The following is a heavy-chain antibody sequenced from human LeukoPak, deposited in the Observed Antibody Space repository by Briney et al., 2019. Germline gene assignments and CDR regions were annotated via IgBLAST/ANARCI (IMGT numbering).Heavy chain of an antibody. D-gene: IGHD3-3*01. CDR2: IYYSGST. V-gene: IGHV4-59*01. Sequence: SETLSLTCTVSGGSISSYYWSWIRQPPGKGLEWIGYIYYSGSTNYNPSFKSRVTISVDTSKNQFSLKLSSVTAADTAVYYCARVTTIFGVVIKGVDYWGQGTLVTVSS. CDR1: GGSISSYY. J-gene: IGHJ4*02. CDR3: ARVTTIFGVVIKGVDY.